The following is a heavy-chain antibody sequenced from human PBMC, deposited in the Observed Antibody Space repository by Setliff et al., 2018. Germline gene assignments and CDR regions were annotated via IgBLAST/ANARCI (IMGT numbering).Heavy chain of an antibody. Sequence: GASVKVSCKTSGFRFTAHKFHWVRQAPGQGLEWMGWTDANGGVTRYAQKFQDRITMTGDPSTATAFMELNTLASDDTAVYFCARESIASGFLFYSNYLDFCGSVTRVTVSS. D-gene: IGHD3-3*01. CDR2: TDANGGVT. CDR1: GFRFTAHK. CDR3: ARESIASGFLFYSNYLDF. J-gene: IGHJ6*03. V-gene: IGHV1-2*02.